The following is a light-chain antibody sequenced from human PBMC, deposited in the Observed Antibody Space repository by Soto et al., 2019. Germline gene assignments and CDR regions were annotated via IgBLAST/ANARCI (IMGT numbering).Light chain of an antibody. CDR1: QSVINN. J-gene: IGKJ2*01. CDR3: QQYNNWPYT. CDR2: GAS. Sequence: EIVMTQSPATLSVSPGERATLSCRASQSVINNLAWYQQKPGQAPRLLIYGASTRATGIPARFSGSGSGTEFTLTISSLQSEDFAVFYCQQYNNWPYTFGQGTKLEIK. V-gene: IGKV3-15*01.